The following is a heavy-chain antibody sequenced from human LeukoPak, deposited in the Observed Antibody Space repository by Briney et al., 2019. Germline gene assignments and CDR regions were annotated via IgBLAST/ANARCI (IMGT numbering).Heavy chain of an antibody. V-gene: IGHV4-59*01. Sequence: PSETLSLTCTVSGGSISSYYWNWIRQPPGKGLERIGYIYYSGSTNYNPSLKSRVTISVDTSKNQFSLKLSSVTAADTAVYYCARDPGYYDILTGYYRGNYFDYWGQGTLVTVSS. CDR1: GGSISSYY. CDR3: ARDPGYYDILTGYYRGNYFDY. CDR2: IYYSGST. D-gene: IGHD3-9*01. J-gene: IGHJ4*02.